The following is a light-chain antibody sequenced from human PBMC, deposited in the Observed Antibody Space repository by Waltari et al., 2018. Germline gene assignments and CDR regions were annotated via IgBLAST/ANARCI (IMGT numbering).Light chain of an antibody. J-gene: IGLJ3*02. CDR1: ILGNKY. CDR2: QYT. CDR3: QALGTGAWV. V-gene: IGLV3-1*01. Sequence: SYELPQPPSVSVSPGQTASITCSGDILGNKYASWYQQKPGQSPLLVIYQYTKRPSEIPERFSGSKSANAATLTITGTQAVDEADYYCQALGTGAWVFGGGTKLTVL.